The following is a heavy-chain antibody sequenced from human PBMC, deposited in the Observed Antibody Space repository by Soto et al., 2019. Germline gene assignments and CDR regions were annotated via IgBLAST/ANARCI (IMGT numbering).Heavy chain of an antibody. J-gene: IGHJ3*02. CDR3: ATVSSTSLRGAFDI. D-gene: IGHD2-2*01. Sequence: VKVSCKVSGYTLTELSMHWVRQAPGKGLEWMGGFDPEDGETIYAQKFQGRVTMTEDTSTDTAYMELSSLRSEDTAVYYCATVSSTSLRGAFDIWGQGTMVTVSS. CDR2: FDPEDGET. CDR1: GYTLTELS. V-gene: IGHV1-24*01.